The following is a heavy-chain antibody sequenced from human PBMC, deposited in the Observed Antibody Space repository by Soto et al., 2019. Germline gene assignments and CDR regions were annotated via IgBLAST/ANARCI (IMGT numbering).Heavy chain of an antibody. V-gene: IGHV1-46*01. Sequence: ASVKVSCKASGYTFTSYAMHWVRQAPGQGLEWMGIINPSGGSTSYAQKFQGRVTMTRDTSTSTVYMELSSLRSEDTAVYYCARDLVVVTAIPGCIMDVWGQGTTVTVSS. D-gene: IGHD2-21*02. CDR3: ARDLVVVTAIPGCIMDV. J-gene: IGHJ6*02. CDR1: GYTFTSYA. CDR2: INPSGGST.